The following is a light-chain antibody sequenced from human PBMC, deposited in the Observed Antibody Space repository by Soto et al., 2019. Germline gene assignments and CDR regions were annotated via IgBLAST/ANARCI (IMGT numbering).Light chain of an antibody. J-gene: IGKJ4*01. CDR3: QHYNNWPLT. CDR2: DAS. V-gene: IGKV3-15*01. Sequence: ELVLTQSPATLSVSPGERATLSCRASQGVGSTLAWYQQEPGQAPRLLIYDASTRATGIPARFSGDGSGTEFTLTISSPQSDDFAVYYCQHYNNWPLTFGGGTRVEI. CDR1: QGVGST.